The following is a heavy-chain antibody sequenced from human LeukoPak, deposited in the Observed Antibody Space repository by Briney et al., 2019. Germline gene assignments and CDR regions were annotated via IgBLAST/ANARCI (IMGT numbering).Heavy chain of an antibody. CDR1: GGSVSSSIYY. Sequence: PSETLSLTCTVSGGSVSSSIYYWGWIRQPPGKGLEWIGSIYYSGSTSYNPSLKRRATISVDTSKNQFSLKMTSVTAADTAVYYCASRNDILTGYVFDFWGQGTLVTVSS. J-gene: IGHJ4*02. CDR3: ASRNDILTGYVFDF. CDR2: IYYSGST. V-gene: IGHV4-39*01. D-gene: IGHD3-9*01.